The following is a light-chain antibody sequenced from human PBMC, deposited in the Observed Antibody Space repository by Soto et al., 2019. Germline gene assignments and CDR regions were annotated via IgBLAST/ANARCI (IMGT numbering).Light chain of an antibody. Sequence: QSALTQAASASGSPGQSITISCSGTNSDVGAYDFVSWYQQHPGKAPKLMIFQVSNRPSGVSSRFSGSKSGNTASLIISGLQAEDEADYYCASHTTSSTWVFGGGTKVTVL. V-gene: IGLV2-14*01. J-gene: IGLJ3*02. CDR3: ASHTTSSTWV. CDR2: QVS. CDR1: NSDVGAYDF.